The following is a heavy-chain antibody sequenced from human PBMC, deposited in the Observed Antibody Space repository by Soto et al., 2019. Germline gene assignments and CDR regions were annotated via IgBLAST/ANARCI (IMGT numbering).Heavy chain of an antibody. CDR2: IITILGIA. CDR3: ARGLRLWFDP. CDR1: GGTFSSYT. V-gene: IGHV1-69*02. D-gene: IGHD4-17*01. J-gene: IGHJ5*02. Sequence: QVQLVQSGAEVKKPGSSVKVSCKASGGTFSSYTISWVRQAPGQGLEWMGRIITILGIANYAQKFQGRVTITADKSTSTAYMELSSLRSEDTAVYYCARGLRLWFDPWGQGTLVTVSS.